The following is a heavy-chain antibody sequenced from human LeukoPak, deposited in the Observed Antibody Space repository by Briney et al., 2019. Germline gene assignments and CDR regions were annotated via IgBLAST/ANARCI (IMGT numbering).Heavy chain of an antibody. Sequence: GGSLRLSCAASGFTFSSYAMPWVRQAPGKGLEWVAVISYDGSNKYYADSVKGRFTISRDNSKNTLYLQMNSLRAEDTAVYYCASVPSSSWYRWGQGTLVTVSS. J-gene: IGHJ4*02. CDR1: GFTFSSYA. CDR2: ISYDGSNK. V-gene: IGHV3-30-3*01. D-gene: IGHD6-13*01. CDR3: ASVPSSSWYR.